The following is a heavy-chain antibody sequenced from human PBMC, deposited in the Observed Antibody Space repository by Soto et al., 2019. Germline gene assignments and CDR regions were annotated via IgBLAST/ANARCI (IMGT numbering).Heavy chain of an antibody. CDR2: IDPSDSQT. CDR1: GYSFAGYW. Sequence: GESLKISWKGSGYSFAGYWITWVRQKPGKGLEWMGRIDPSDSQTYYSPSLRGHVTISVTKSITTVFLQWSSLRASDTAMYYCARQIYDSDTGPNFQYYFDSWGQGPPVTVSS. V-gene: IGHV5-10-1*01. CDR3: ARQIYDSDTGPNFQYYFDS. J-gene: IGHJ4*02. D-gene: IGHD3-22*01.